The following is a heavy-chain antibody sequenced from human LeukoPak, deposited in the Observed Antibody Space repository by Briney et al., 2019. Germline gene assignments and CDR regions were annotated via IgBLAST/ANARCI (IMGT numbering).Heavy chain of an antibody. V-gene: IGHV3-48*03. J-gene: IGHJ6*04. Sequence: QPGGSLRLSCAASGFTFSGYEMNWVRQAPGKGLEWVSYISSSGSTIYYADSVKGRFTISRDNAKNSLYLQMNSLRAKDTAVYYCAELGITMIGGVWGKGTTVTISS. D-gene: IGHD3-10*02. CDR1: GFTFSGYE. CDR3: AELGITMIGGV. CDR2: ISSSGSTI.